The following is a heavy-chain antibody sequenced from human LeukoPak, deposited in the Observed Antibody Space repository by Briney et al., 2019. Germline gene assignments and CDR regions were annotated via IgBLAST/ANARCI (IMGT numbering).Heavy chain of an antibody. J-gene: IGHJ4*02. CDR2: IIPILGIA. V-gene: IGHV1-69*04. CDR3: ARHPVGYSSGWDFDY. D-gene: IGHD6-19*01. Sequence: GSSVKVSCKASGGTFSSYAISWVRQAPGQGLEWMGRIIPILGIANYAQKFQGRVTITADKSTSTAYMELSSLRSEDTAVYYCARHPVGYSSGWDFDYWGQGTLVTVSS. CDR1: GGTFSSYA.